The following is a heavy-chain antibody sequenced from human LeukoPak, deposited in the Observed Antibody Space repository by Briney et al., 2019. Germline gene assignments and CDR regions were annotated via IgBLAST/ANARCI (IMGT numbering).Heavy chain of an antibody. Sequence: GGSLRLSCAASEFTFSSYWMHWVRQAPGKGLVWVSRINSDGSSTSYADSVKGRFTISRDNAKNTLYLQMNSLRAEDTAVYYCASGTTGTSFDYWGQGTLVTVSS. V-gene: IGHV3-74*01. D-gene: IGHD1-1*01. CDR2: INSDGSST. CDR1: EFTFSSYW. J-gene: IGHJ4*02. CDR3: ASGTTGTSFDY.